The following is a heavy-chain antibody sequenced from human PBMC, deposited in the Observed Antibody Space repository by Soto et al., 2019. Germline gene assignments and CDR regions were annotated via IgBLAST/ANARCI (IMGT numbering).Heavy chain of an antibody. J-gene: IGHJ4*02. CDR3: AKGAYGSGSLYYFDY. CDR2: ISYDGSNK. CDR1: GFTFSNYG. V-gene: IGHV3-30*18. Sequence: GGSLRLSCAASGFTFSNYGMHWIRQAPGKGLEWVAVISYDGSNKYYAGSLKGRFTISRDNSKNTLYLQMNSLRAEDTAVYYCAKGAYGSGSLYYFDYWGQGTLVTVSS. D-gene: IGHD3-10*01.